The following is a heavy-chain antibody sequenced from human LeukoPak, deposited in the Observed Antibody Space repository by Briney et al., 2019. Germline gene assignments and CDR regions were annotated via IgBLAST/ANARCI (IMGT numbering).Heavy chain of an antibody. D-gene: IGHD6-19*01. J-gene: IGHJ2*01. CDR3: AKDSGAVAGTVNWYFDL. Sequence: GRSLRLSCAASGFTFSTYAMHWGRHAPGKGLEWVSGISWNSGSIDYADSVKGRLTISRDNAKNSLYLQMNSLRAEDTALYYCAKDSGAVAGTVNWYFDLWGRGTLVTVSS. V-gene: IGHV3-9*01. CDR2: ISWNSGSI. CDR1: GFTFSTYA.